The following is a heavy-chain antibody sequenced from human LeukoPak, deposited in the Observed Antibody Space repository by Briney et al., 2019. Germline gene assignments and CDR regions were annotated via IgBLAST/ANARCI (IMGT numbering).Heavy chain of an antibody. Sequence: GGSLKLSCAAAAFTFNNHAMSWGRQAPGKGREGVSAINDGGGSTYYADSVKSRCTISRDNSRNTLYLQMNSLRAEDTAIYYCAKEGWLYRYFDYWGQGAPVTVSS. CDR3: AKEGWLYRYFDY. CDR1: AFTFNNHA. V-gene: IGHV3-23*01. D-gene: IGHD5-12*01. J-gene: IGHJ4*02. CDR2: INDGGGST.